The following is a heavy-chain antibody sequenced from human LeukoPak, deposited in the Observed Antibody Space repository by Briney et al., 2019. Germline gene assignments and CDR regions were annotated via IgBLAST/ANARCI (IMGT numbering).Heavy chain of an antibody. CDR2: VYVAGNT. CDR1: GFTVSNNH. CDR3: ARGSATATIQLDN. D-gene: IGHD5-24*01. J-gene: IGHJ4*02. Sequence: HPGGSLRLSCAASGFTVSNNHMGWVRQAPGKGLEWVSIVYVAGNTYYADSVKGRFTISRDNSKNTVYLQMNSLRAEDTAVYYCARGSATATIQLDNWGQGTLVTVSS. V-gene: IGHV3-66*01.